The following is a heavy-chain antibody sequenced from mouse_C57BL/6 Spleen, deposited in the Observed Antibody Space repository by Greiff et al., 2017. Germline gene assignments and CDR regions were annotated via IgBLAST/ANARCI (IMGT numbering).Heavy chain of an antibody. V-gene: IGHV1-76*01. J-gene: IGHJ3*01. Sequence: VKLMESGAELVRPGASVKLSCKASGYTFTDYYINWVKQRPGQGLEWIARIYPGSGNTYYNEKFKGKATLTAEKSSSTAYMQLSSLTSEDSAVFFCARSTAKDDGGFAYWGQGTLVTVSA. CDR3: ARSTAKDDGGFAY. CDR1: GYTFTDYY. CDR2: IYPGSGNT. D-gene: IGHD3-2*02.